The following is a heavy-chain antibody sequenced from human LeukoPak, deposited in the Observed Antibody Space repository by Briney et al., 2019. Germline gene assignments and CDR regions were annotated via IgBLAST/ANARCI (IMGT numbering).Heavy chain of an antibody. CDR1: GFTFSSYE. CDR3: ARDPYVGYYDSSGYWD. D-gene: IGHD3-22*01. CDR2: ISSSGSTI. Sequence: PGGSLRPSCAASGFTFSSYEMNWVRQAPGKGLEWVSYISSSGSTIYYADSVKGRFTISRDNSKNTLYLQMNSLRAEDTAVYYCARDPYVGYYDSSGYWDWGQGTLVTVSS. J-gene: IGHJ4*02. V-gene: IGHV3-48*03.